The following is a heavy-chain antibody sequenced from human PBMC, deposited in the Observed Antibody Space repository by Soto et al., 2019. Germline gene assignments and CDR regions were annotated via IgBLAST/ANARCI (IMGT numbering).Heavy chain of an antibody. CDR1: GGSISSGGYY. J-gene: IGHJ3*02. D-gene: IGHD2-15*01. CDR3: ARARDIVVVVAAPETTDAFDI. V-gene: IGHV4-31*03. Sequence: SETLSLTCTVSGGSISSGGYYWSWIRRHPGKGLEWIGYIYYSGSTYYNPSLKSRVTISVDTSKNQFSLKLSSVTAADTAVYYCARARDIVVVVAAPETTDAFDIWGQGTMVTVSS. CDR2: IYYSGST.